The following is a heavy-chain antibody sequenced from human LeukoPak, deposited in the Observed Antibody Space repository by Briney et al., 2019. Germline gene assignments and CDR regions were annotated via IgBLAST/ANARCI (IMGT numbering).Heavy chain of an antibody. Sequence: ASVKVSCKASGYTFTGCYMHWVRQAPGQGREGMGCINPNSGGTNYAQKFQGRVTMTRDTSISTAYMELSSLRSDDTAVYYCWQLVRAGYYGMEVWGPGTTVTVSS. V-gene: IGHV1-2*02. CDR1: GYTFTGCY. CDR3: WQLVRAGYYGMEV. D-gene: IGHD6-6*01. CDR2: INPNSGGT. J-gene: IGHJ6*02.